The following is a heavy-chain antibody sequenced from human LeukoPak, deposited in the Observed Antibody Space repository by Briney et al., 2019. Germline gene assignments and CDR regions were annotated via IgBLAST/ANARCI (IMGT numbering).Heavy chain of an antibody. V-gene: IGHV4-39*07. Sequence: PSETQSLTCTVSGGSISSSSYYWGWIRQPPGKGLEWIGSIYYSGSTYYNPSLKSRVTISVDTSKNQFSLKLSSVTAADTAVYYCARVVRVVVAAIDYWGQGTLVTVSS. CDR2: IYYSGST. CDR3: ARVVRVVVAAIDY. D-gene: IGHD2-15*01. CDR1: GGSISSSSYY. J-gene: IGHJ4*02.